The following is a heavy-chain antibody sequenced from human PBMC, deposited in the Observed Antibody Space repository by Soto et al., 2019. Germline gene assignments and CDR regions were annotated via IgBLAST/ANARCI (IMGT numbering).Heavy chain of an antibody. CDR3: ARGVSTAEDIAVSYDAFDI. D-gene: IGHD6-19*01. V-gene: IGHV3-53*01. CDR1: GFTVSSNY. CDR2: IYSGGST. J-gene: IGHJ3*02. Sequence: GGSLRLSCAASGFTVSSNYMSWVRQAPGKGLEWVSVIYSGGSTYYADSVKGRFTISRDNSKNTLYLQMNSLRAEDTAVYYCARGVSTAEDIAVSYDAFDIWGQGTMVTVSS.